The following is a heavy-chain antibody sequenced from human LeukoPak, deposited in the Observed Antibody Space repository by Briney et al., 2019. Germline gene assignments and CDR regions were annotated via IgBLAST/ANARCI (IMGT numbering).Heavy chain of an antibody. V-gene: IGHV3-23*01. CDR1: GFDVRSYY. J-gene: IGHJ4*02. D-gene: IGHD6-13*01. Sequence: PGGSLRLSCAASGFDVRSYYMTWVRQAPGKGLEWVSAISGSGGSTYYADSVKGRFTISRDNSKNTLYLQMNSLRAEDTAVYYCAKARAVYSSSWYGFDYWGQGTLVTVSS. CDR3: AKARAVYSSSWYGFDY. CDR2: ISGSGGST.